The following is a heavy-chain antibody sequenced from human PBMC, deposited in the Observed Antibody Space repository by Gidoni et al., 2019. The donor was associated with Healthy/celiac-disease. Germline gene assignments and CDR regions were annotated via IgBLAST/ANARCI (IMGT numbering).Heavy chain of an antibody. Sequence: EVQLVQSGAEVKKPGATVKISCKVSGYTFTDSYMHWVQQAPGKGLEWMGLVDPEDGETIYAEKFQGRVNITADTSTDTAYMELRSLRSEDTAVYYWATLRYYYDSSGFDSGMDVWGQGTTVTVSS. D-gene: IGHD3-22*01. CDR2: VDPEDGET. CDR3: ATLRYYYDSSGFDSGMDV. V-gene: IGHV1-69-2*01. J-gene: IGHJ6*02. CDR1: GYTFTDSY.